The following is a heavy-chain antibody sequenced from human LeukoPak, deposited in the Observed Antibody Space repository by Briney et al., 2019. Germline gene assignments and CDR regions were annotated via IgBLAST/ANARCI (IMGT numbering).Heavy chain of an antibody. CDR2: ISSDGSIT. J-gene: IGHJ4*02. Sequence: PGGSLRLSCAASGFTLSSYWMHWVRQAPGKGLVWVSRISSDGSITNYADSVEGRFTISRDNAKNTLYLQMNSLRAEDTAVYYCARGTGYGVFDYWGQGTLVTVSS. CDR3: ARGTGYGVFDY. D-gene: IGHD1-14*01. CDR1: GFTLSSYW. V-gene: IGHV3-74*01.